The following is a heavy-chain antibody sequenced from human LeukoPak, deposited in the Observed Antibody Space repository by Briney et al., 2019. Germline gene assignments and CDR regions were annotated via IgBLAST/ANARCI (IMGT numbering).Heavy chain of an antibody. Sequence: PSETLSLTCTVSGGSISSGGYHWSWIRQPPGKGLEWIGYIYHSGSTYYNPSLKSRVTISVDRSKNQFSLKLSSVTAADTAVYYCARGIAARPLDYWGQGTLVTVSS. D-gene: IGHD6-6*01. V-gene: IGHV4-30-2*01. J-gene: IGHJ4*02. CDR2: IYHSGST. CDR1: GGSISSGGYH. CDR3: ARGIAARPLDY.